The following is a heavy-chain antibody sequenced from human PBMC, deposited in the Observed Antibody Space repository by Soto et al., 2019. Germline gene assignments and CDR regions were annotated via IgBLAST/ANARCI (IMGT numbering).Heavy chain of an antibody. Sequence: PGGSLRLSCAASGFTFSSYDMNWVRQAPGKGLEWISYISSRSTTIYYADSVKGRFTISRDNAKNSLYLQMNSLRAEDTAVYYCAKDFTMVRGVPPVWGQGTMVTVSS. CDR3: AKDFTMVRGVPPV. J-gene: IGHJ3*01. D-gene: IGHD3-10*01. V-gene: IGHV3-48*01. CDR1: GFTFSSYD. CDR2: ISSRSTTI.